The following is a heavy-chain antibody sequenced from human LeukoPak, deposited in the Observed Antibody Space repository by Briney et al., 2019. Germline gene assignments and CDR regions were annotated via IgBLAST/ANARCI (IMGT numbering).Heavy chain of an antibody. Sequence: GGSLRLSCAASRFTFSSDSMNWVRQAPGKGLEWVSSISSSSSYIYYADSVKGRFTISRDNAKNSLYLQMNSLRAEDTAVYYCASGYDYVWGSYRYLFAYWGQGTLVTVSS. D-gene: IGHD3-16*02. CDR2: ISSSSSYI. CDR1: RFTFSSDS. V-gene: IGHV3-21*04. CDR3: ASGYDYVWGSYRYLFAY. J-gene: IGHJ4*02.